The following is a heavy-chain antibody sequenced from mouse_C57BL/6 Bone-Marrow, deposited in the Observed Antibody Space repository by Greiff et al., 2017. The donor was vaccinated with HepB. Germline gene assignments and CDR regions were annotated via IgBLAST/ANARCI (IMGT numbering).Heavy chain of an antibody. V-gene: IGHV5-4*03. CDR2: ISDGGSYT. J-gene: IGHJ3*01. CDR3: ARKGESTEAY. CDR1: GFTFSSYA. D-gene: IGHD2-1*01. Sequence: EVMLVESGGGLVKPGGSLKLSCAASGFTFSSYAMSWVRQTPEKRLEWVATISDGGSYTYYPDNVKGRFTISRVNAKNNLYLQMSHLKSEDTAMYYCARKGESTEAYWGQGTLVTVSA.